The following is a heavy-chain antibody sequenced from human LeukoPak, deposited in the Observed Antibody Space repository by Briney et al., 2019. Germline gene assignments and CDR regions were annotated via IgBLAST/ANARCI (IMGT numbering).Heavy chain of an antibody. V-gene: IGHV1-18*01. Sequence: ASVKVSCTASGYTFTSYGISWVRQAPGQGLEWMGWISAYNGNTNYAQKLQGRVTMTTDTSTSTAYMELRSLRSDDTAVYYCARVGVPAGYCSRTSCSYFDYWGQGTLVTVSS. CDR1: GYTFTSYG. CDR2: ISAYNGNT. D-gene: IGHD2-2*03. CDR3: ARVGVPAGYCSRTSCSYFDY. J-gene: IGHJ4*02.